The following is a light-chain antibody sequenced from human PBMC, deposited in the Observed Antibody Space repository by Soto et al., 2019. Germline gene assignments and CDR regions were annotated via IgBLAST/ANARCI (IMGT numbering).Light chain of an antibody. CDR3: QQSYITPYT. J-gene: IGKJ2*01. CDR1: QSISVH. CDR2: AAS. V-gene: IGKV1-39*01. Sequence: DIQMTQSPSSLSASVRDTVTITCRASQSISVHLNWYQQKPGEVPKLLIYAASNLHSGGPSRFSGSGSETEFALVISSLQPEDFATYYCQQSYITPYTFGRGTMLEIK.